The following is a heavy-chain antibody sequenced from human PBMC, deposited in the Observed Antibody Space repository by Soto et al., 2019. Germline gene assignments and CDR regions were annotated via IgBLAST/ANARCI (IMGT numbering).Heavy chain of an antibody. CDR3: GHMDTTVTGR. D-gene: IGHD4-17*01. CDR2: IYWDDDK. CDR1: GFSLSTSGVG. Sequence: QITLKESGPTLVKPTQPLTLTCTFSGFSLSTSGVGVGCIRQPPGKALEWLALIYWDDDKGYSPSLKSRLTITKDTSKNQVVLTMTNMDPVDTATYYCGHMDTTVTGRWGQGIMVTVSS. J-gene: IGHJ4*02. V-gene: IGHV2-5*02.